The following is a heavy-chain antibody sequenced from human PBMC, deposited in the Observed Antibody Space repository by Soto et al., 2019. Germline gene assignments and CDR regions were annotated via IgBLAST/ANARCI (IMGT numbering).Heavy chain of an antibody. V-gene: IGHV3-23*01. Sequence: GGSLRLSCAASGFTFSNSAMSWVRQAPGKGLEWVSAISGSGGSTYYADSMKGRFTISRDNSKSTLYLQMNSLRVEDTAVYYCAGGSSWTRVGYWGQGTLVTVSS. CDR1: GFTFSNSA. CDR3: AGGSSWTRVGY. CDR2: ISGSGGST. D-gene: IGHD6-13*01. J-gene: IGHJ4*02.